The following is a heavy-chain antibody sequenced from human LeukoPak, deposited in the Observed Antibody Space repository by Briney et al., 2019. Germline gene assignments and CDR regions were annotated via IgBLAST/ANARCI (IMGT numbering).Heavy chain of an antibody. D-gene: IGHD6-13*01. J-gene: IGHJ4*02. Sequence: ASVKVSCKASGGTFSSYAISWVRQAPGQGLEWMGRIIPILGIANYAQKFQGRVTITADKSTSTAYMELRSLRSDDTAVYYCARDLRAAARFDYWGQGTLVTVSS. V-gene: IGHV1-69*04. CDR2: IIPILGIA. CDR1: GGTFSSYA. CDR3: ARDLRAAARFDY.